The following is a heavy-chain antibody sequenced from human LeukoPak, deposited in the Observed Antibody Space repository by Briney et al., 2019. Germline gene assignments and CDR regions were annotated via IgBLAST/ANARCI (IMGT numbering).Heavy chain of an antibody. Sequence: SETLSLTCTVSGGSISSYYWSWIRQPPGKGLEWIGYIYYSGSTNYNPSLKSRVTISVDASKNQFSLKLSSVTAADTAVYYCARGDDYKSTLFDYWGQGTLVTVSS. V-gene: IGHV4-59*01. D-gene: IGHD5-12*01. J-gene: IGHJ4*02. CDR2: IYYSGST. CDR3: ARGDDYKSTLFDY. CDR1: GGSISSYY.